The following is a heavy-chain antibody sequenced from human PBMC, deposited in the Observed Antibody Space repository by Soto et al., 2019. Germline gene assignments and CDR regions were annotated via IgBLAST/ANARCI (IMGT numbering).Heavy chain of an antibody. Sequence: PGESLKISCRGAGCSFTSYWISWVRQMPGRGLEWMGRIDPSDSYTNYSPSFQGHVTISADKSVNTAYLQWSSLKASDTAMYYCARHPPYDTSGYYPHWGQGTLVTVSS. V-gene: IGHV5-10-1*01. CDR1: GCSFTSYW. CDR2: IDPSDSYT. CDR3: ARHPPYDTSGYYPH. J-gene: IGHJ4*02. D-gene: IGHD3-22*01.